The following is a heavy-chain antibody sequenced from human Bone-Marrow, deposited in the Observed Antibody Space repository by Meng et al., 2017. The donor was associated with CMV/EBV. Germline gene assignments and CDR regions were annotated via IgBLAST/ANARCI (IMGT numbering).Heavy chain of an antibody. CDR2: IYYSGRT. D-gene: IGHD4-17*01. CDR3: ERAGEDYEFAD. CDR1: GGAISSYY. J-gene: IGHJ4*02. V-gene: IGHV4-59*01. Sequence: SETLSLTCTVSGGAISSYYWSWIRQPPGKGLEWIGYIYYSGRTNYNPSLKRRVTISVDTSKKPFSLKLSSVTAADTAVYYCERAGEDYEFADWGQGTLVTVSS.